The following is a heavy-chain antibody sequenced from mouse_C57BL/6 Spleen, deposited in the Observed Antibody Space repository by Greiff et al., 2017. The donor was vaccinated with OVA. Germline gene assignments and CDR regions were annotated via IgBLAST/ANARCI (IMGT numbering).Heavy chain of an antibody. Sequence: QVHVKQSGTELVKPGASVKLSCKASGYTFTSYWMHWVKQRPGQGLAWIGNINPSNGGTNYNEKFKSKATLTVDKSSSTAYMQLSSLTSEDSAVYYCASPYDYEGFAYWGQGTLVTVSA. CDR2: INPSNGGT. D-gene: IGHD2-4*01. V-gene: IGHV1-53*01. J-gene: IGHJ3*01. CDR3: ASPYDYEGFAY. CDR1: GYTFTSYW.